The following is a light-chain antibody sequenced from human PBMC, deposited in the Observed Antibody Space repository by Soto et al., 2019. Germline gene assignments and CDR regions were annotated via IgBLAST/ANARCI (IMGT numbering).Light chain of an antibody. V-gene: IGKV3D-15*01. CDR1: QSVSSN. CDR2: GAS. CDR3: QQRSNWPWT. J-gene: IGKJ1*01. Sequence: EVLMTQSPATVSVSPGERAILSCRASQSVSSNLAWYQQKPGQAPRLLIYGASTRATGIPDRFSGSGSGTDFTLTISRLEPEDFAVYYCQQRSNWPWTFGQGTKVDIK.